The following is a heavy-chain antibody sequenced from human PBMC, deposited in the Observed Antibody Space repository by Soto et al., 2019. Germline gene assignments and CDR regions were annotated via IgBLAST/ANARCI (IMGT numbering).Heavy chain of an antibody. CDR2: IYSGGKT. J-gene: IGHJ4*02. Sequence: GGSLRLSFAASGFSVTSNYMTWVRQAPGKGLECVSFIYSGGKTYYPDSVKERFTISSDNSKNTLFLQMNNLRAEDTAVYYCARVPTFYDILTSSSDINYFHXWGQGTRVTVSX. D-gene: IGHD3-9*01. V-gene: IGHV3-53*01. CDR3: ARVPTFYDILTSSSDINYFHX. CDR1: GFSVTSNY.